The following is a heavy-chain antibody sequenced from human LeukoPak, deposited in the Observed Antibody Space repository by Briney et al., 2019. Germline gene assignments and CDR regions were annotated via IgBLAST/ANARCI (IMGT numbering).Heavy chain of an antibody. V-gene: IGHV1-18*01. J-gene: IGHJ6*01. CDR3: ARARTVAYYSYGMDV. D-gene: IGHD4-23*01. CDR1: GYTFTSYG. CDR2: ISAYNGNT. Sequence: RASVKVSFKASGYTFTSYGISWVRQAPGQGPEWMGWISAYNGNTNYAQNLQGRVTMTTDTTTSTAYMELRSLRSDDTAVYYCARARTVAYYSYGMDVWGQGTTVTVS.